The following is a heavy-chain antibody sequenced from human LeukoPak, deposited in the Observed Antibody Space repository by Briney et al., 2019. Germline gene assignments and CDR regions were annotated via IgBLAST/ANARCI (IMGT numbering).Heavy chain of an antibody. CDR1: GYTFTNYG. Sequence: GASVKVSCKASGYTFTNYGITWVRQAPVQGLEWMGWIRVYNGDTNYAQTLQDRLTMTTDTSTSTAYMELRSLRSDDTAVYYCARAPTTYNNAWGGYWGQGTLVAVSS. V-gene: IGHV1-18*01. CDR3: ARAPTTYNNAWGGY. D-gene: IGHD1-14*01. J-gene: IGHJ4*02. CDR2: IRVYNGDT.